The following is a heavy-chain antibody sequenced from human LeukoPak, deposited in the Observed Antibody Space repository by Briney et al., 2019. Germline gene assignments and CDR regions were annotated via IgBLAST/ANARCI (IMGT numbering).Heavy chain of an antibody. Sequence: SVKVSCKASGGTFSSYAISWVRQAPGQGLEWMGGIIPIFGTANYAQKFQGRVTITADESTSTAYMELSSLRSEDTAVYYCARERAGTIDAFDIWGQGTMVTVSS. D-gene: IGHD6-19*01. CDR3: ARERAGTIDAFDI. CDR2: IIPIFGTA. V-gene: IGHV1-69*13. CDR1: GGTFSSYA. J-gene: IGHJ3*02.